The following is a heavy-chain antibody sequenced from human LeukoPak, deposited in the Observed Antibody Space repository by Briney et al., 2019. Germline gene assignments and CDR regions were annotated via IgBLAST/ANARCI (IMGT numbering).Heavy chain of an antibody. CDR3: GRRPAVDGPIDN. J-gene: IGHJ4*02. Sequence: PSETLSLTCVVSGVSLHRSFWTWVRRPPGKGLEWIGRIYSSGTTDYSPSLKSRLTISIDTSKNQFSLRLASMTAADTAVYFCGRRPAVDGPIDNWGQGILVAVSS. CDR2: IYSSGTT. V-gene: IGHV4-59*01. CDR1: GVSLHRSF. D-gene: IGHD3/OR15-3a*01.